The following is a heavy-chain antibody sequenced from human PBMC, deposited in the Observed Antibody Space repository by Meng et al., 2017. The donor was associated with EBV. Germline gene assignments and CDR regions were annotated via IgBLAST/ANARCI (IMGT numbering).Heavy chain of an antibody. CDR2: IYWDDDK. J-gene: IGHJ4*02. V-gene: IGHV2-5*02. CDR3: AHSKYYSDSGGYWDYFDD. Sequence: QTTLKESGPTLVKPTQTLTLTCTFSGFSLSTSGVGVGWIRQPPGKALEWLALIYWDDDKRYSPSLKSRLTITKDTSKNQVVLTMTNMDPVDTATYYCAHSKYYSDSGGYWDYFDDWGQGTLVTVSS. CDR1: GFSLSTSGVG. D-gene: IGHD3-10*01.